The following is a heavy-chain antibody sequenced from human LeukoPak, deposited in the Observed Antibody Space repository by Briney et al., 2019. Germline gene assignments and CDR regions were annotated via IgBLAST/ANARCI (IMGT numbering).Heavy chain of an antibody. CDR1: GGSISSSSYY. Sequence: PSETLSLTRTVSGGSISSSSYYWGWIRQPPGKGLEWIGSIYYSGSTYYNPSLKSRVTISVDTSKNQFSLKLSSVTAADTAVYYCARHGNQKVMVYEVDYWGQGTLVTVSS. CDR2: IYYSGST. V-gene: IGHV4-39*01. CDR3: ARHGNQKVMVYEVDY. D-gene: IGHD2-8*01. J-gene: IGHJ4*02.